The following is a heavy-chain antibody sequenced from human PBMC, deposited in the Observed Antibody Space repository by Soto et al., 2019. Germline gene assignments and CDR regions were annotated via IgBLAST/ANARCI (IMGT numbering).Heavy chain of an antibody. V-gene: IGHV1-18*01. CDR1: GYTFTSYG. CDR3: ARVRARLRITMIVVVIPDAFDI. CDR2: ISAYNGNT. Sequence: QVHLVQSGAEVKKPGASVKVSCKASGYTFTSYGISWVRQAPGQGLEWMGWISAYNGNTNYAQKLQGRVTMTTDTSTSTAYMELRSLRSDDTAVYYCARVRARLRITMIVVVIPDAFDIWGQGTMVTVSS. D-gene: IGHD3-22*01. J-gene: IGHJ3*02.